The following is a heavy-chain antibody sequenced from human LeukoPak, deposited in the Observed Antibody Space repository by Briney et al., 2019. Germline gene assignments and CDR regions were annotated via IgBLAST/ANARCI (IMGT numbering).Heavy chain of an antibody. D-gene: IGHD6-13*01. CDR1: GGSISSGDYY. J-gene: IGHJ4*02. CDR3: ARGLSSSWTYYFDY. V-gene: IGHV4-30-4*01. CDR2: IHYSGST. Sequence: PSETLSLTCTVSGGSISSGDYYWSWIRQPPGEGLEWIGFIHYSGSTQYNPSLMSRVIISIDTSKIQFSLKLSSVTAADTAVYYCARGLSSSWTYYFDYWGQGTLVTVSS.